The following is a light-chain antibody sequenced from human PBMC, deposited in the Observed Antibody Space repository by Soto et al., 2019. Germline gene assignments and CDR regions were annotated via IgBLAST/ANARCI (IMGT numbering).Light chain of an antibody. CDR2: AAS. CDR3: LQYNTYPFT. Sequence: DIQMTQSPSSLSASVGDRVTITCRASQGIGNSLAWFQQKPGKAPNSLIYAASSLQSGVPSKFSGSGSGTDFTLTISSLQPEDFATYYCLQYNTYPFTFGPGTKVDIK. J-gene: IGKJ3*01. V-gene: IGKV1-16*02. CDR1: QGIGNS.